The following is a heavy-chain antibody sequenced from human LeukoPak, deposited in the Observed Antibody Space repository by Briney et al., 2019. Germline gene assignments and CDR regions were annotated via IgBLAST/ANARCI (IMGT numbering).Heavy chain of an antibody. CDR1: GFTFSDYW. D-gene: IGHD6-13*01. Sequence: PGGSLRLSCAASGFTFSDYWMHWVRQAPGKGLVWVSRIIGDGSSATYADSVKGRFTMSRDNAKSTLYLQMNSLRAEDTAVYYCAKLAAAADLLYYFDYWGQGTLVTVSS. V-gene: IGHV3-74*01. J-gene: IGHJ4*02. CDR2: IIGDGSSA. CDR3: AKLAAAADLLYYFDY.